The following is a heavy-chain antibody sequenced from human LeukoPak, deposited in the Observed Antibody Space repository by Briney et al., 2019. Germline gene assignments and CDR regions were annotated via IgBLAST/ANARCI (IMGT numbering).Heavy chain of an antibody. V-gene: IGHV3-48*03. Sequence: PGGSLRLSCAASGFTFSSYEMNWVRQAPGKGLEWVSYISTSGTTIYYADSVKGRFTISRDNAKNSLYLQMNSLRAEDTAVYYCARGLYDSSGYGAFDIWGQGTMVTVSS. CDR2: ISTSGTTI. CDR3: ARGLYDSSGYGAFDI. CDR1: GFTFSSYE. J-gene: IGHJ3*02. D-gene: IGHD3-22*01.